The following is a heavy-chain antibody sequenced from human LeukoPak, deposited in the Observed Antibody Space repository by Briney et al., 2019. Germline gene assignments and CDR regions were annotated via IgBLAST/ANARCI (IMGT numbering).Heavy chain of an antibody. CDR3: ASRHNNY. CDR1: GGSISSSSYH. Sequence: SETLSLTCTVSGGSISSSSYHWVWIRQPPGKGLEWIGGISYSGTTYYNSSLKSRVTISVDTSKNQFSLKLSSVTAADTAVYYCASRHNNYWGQGTLVTVSS. D-gene: IGHD1-1*01. J-gene: IGHJ4*02. CDR2: ISYSGTT. V-gene: IGHV4-39*01.